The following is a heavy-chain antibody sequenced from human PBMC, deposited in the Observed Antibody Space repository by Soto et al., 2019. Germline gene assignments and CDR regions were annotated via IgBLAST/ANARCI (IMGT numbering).Heavy chain of an antibody. Sequence: QVQLVQSGAEVKKPGASVKVSCKASGYTFISFGISWVRQAPGQGLEWMGWISDYNGNTNYAQKLQGRVTMTTDTSTSTAYMELRSLRSDDTAVYYCARDLDDYVWGSYPSPDAFDIWGQGTMVTVSS. V-gene: IGHV1-18*01. J-gene: IGHJ3*02. CDR3: ARDLDDYVWGSYPSPDAFDI. CDR1: GYTFISFG. CDR2: ISDYNGNT. D-gene: IGHD3-16*02.